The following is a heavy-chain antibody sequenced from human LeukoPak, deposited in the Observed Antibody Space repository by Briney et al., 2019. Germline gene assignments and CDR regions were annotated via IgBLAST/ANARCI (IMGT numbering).Heavy chain of an antibody. D-gene: IGHD1-26*01. CDR3: ARVDWFVSGSCYVFDY. J-gene: IGHJ4*02. Sequence: GASVKVSCKASGYTFTSYGISWVRQAPGQGLEWMGWISAYNGNTNYAQKLQGRVTMTTDTSTSTAYMELRSLRSDDTAVYYCARVDWFVSGSCYVFDYWGQGTLVTVSS. CDR2: ISAYNGNT. V-gene: IGHV1-18*01. CDR1: GYTFTSYG.